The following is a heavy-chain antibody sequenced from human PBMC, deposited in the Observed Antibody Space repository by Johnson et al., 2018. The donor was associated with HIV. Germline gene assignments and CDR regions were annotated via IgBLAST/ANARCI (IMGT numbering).Heavy chain of an antibody. CDR1: GFTFSSYD. V-gene: IGHV3-13*01. Sequence: VQLVESGGGVVRPGGSLRLSCAASGFTFSSYDMHWVRQATGKGLEWVSAIGTAGDTYYLGSVKGRFTISRDNAKNSLYLQMNSLGADDTALYYCARGGLGFQNIHDPFDIWGQGTMVTVSS. CDR3: ARGGLGFQNIHDPFDI. D-gene: IGHD1/OR15-1a*01. CDR2: IGTAGDT. J-gene: IGHJ3*02.